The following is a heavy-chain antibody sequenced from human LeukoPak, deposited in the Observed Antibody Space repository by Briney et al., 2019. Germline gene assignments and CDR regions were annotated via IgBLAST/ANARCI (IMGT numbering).Heavy chain of an antibody. CDR1: GYTFTSYY. CDR3: ARDLVAEGYMDV. J-gene: IGHJ6*03. Sequence: ASVKVSCKASGYTFTSYYMHWVRQAPGQGLEWTGIINPSGGSTSYAQKFQGRVTMTRDMSTSTVYMELSSLRSEDTAVYYCARDLVAEGYMDVWGKGTTVTVSS. D-gene: IGHD6-19*01. V-gene: IGHV1-46*01. CDR2: INPSGGST.